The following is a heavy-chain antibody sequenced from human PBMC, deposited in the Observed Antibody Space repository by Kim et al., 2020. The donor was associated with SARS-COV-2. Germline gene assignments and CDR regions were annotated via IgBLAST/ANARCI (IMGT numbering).Heavy chain of an antibody. D-gene: IGHD2-15*01. J-gene: IGHJ4*02. CDR1: GGSISSSSYY. Sequence: SETLSLTCTVSGGSISSSSYYWGWIRQPPGKGLEWIGSIYYSGSTYYNPSLKSRVTISVDTSKNQFSLKLSSVTAADTAVYYCARHLVGAAIVYVDYWGQGTLVTVSS. V-gene: IGHV4-39*01. CDR2: IYYSGST. CDR3: ARHLVGAAIVYVDY.